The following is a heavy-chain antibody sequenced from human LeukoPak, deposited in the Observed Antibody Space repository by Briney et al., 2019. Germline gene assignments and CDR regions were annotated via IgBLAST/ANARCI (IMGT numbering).Heavy chain of an antibody. CDR2: IYSGGST. J-gene: IGHJ4*02. CDR3: ARVYGSYLDY. D-gene: IGHD1-26*01. V-gene: IGHV3-66*01. Sequence: GGSLRLSCSASGFTFSSYSMNWVRQAPGKGLGWVSVIYSGGSTYYADSVKSRFTISRDNSKNTLYLQMNSLRAEDTAVYYCARVYGSYLDYWGQGTLVTVSS. CDR1: GFTFSSYS.